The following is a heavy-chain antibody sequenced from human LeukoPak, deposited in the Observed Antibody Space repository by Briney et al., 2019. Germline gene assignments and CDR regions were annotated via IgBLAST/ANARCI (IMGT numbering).Heavy chain of an antibody. CDR3: ANVWGVVVAARF. J-gene: IGHJ6*04. D-gene: IGHD2-15*01. Sequence: GGSLRLSCAASGFTFSGYGMHWVRQAPGKGLVWVAFMRYDGSDKYYADSVKGRFTISRDNSKNTLYLQMNSLRAEDTAVYYCANVWGVVVAARFWGKGTTVTISS. CDR1: GFTFSGYG. CDR2: MRYDGSDK. V-gene: IGHV3-30*02.